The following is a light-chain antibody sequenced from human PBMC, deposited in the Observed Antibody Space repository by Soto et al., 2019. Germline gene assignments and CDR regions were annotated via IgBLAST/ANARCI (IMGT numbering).Light chain of an antibody. V-gene: IGLV2-14*01. J-gene: IGLJ2*01. CDR1: SSDVGGYNY. CDR2: DVS. CDR3: SSYTSSSTVV. Sequence: QSALTQPASVSGSPGQSITISFTGTSSDVGGYNYVSWYQQHPGKSPKLMIYDVSNRPSGVSNRFSGSKSGNTASLTICWLQAEDEADYYCSSYTSSSTVVFGGGTKLTVL.